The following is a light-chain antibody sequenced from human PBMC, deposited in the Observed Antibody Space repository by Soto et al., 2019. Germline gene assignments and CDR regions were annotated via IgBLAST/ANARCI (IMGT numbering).Light chain of an antibody. CDR1: SSDVGGYNY. CDR2: DVS. V-gene: IGLV2-14*01. Sequence: QSVLTQPASVSGSPGQSITISCTGTSSDVGGYNYVSWYQQHPGKAPKLMIYDVSNRPSGVSNRFSGSKSGNTAALTISGLQAEDESDYYCSSYTRSSPYVFGSGSKLTV. CDR3: SSYTRSSPYV. J-gene: IGLJ1*01.